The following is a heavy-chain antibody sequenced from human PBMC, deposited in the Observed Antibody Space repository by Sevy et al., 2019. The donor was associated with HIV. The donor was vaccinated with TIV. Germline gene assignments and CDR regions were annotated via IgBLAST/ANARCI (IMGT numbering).Heavy chain of an antibody. Sequence: GGSLRLSCAASGFTFSDYYMSWIRQAPGKGLEWVSYISSSGSTIYYADSVKGRFTISRDNAKNLLYLQMNSLRAEDTAVYYCARAYSSSSDWFDPWGQGTLVTVSS. V-gene: IGHV3-11*01. D-gene: IGHD6-6*01. CDR1: GFTFSDYY. J-gene: IGHJ5*02. CDR2: ISSSGSTI. CDR3: ARAYSSSSDWFDP.